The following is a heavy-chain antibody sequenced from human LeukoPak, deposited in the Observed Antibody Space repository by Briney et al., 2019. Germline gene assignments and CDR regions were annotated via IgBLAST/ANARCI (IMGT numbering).Heavy chain of an antibody. V-gene: IGHV1-46*01. Sequence: ASVKVSCKASGYTFTSYYMHWVRQAPGQGLEWMGIINPSGGSTSYAQKFQGRVTMTRNTSISTAYMELSSLRSEDTAVYYCARAGVLGEPIDYWGQGTLVTVSS. CDR1: GYTFTSYY. D-gene: IGHD3-10*01. CDR3: ARAGVLGEPIDY. CDR2: INPSGGST. J-gene: IGHJ4*02.